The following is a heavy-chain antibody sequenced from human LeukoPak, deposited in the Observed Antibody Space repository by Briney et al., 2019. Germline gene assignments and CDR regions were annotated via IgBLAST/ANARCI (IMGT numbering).Heavy chain of an antibody. V-gene: IGHV6-1*01. Sequence: SQTLSLTCAISGDSVSNNNAAWNWIRQSPSRGLEWLGRTYYRSKWYTDYAVSVSSRITINPDASKNQFSLQLSSVTPEDTAVYYCASSSLRGSDAFDIWGQGTMVTVSS. CDR3: ASSSLRGSDAFDI. J-gene: IGHJ3*02. D-gene: IGHD3-16*01. CDR2: TYYRSKWYT. CDR1: GDSVSNNNAA.